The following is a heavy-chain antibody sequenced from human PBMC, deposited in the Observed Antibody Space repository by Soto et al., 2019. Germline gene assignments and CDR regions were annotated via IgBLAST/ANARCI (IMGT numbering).Heavy chain of an antibody. V-gene: IGHV4-30-2*01. J-gene: IGHJ4*02. CDR2: IYHSGSA. Sequence: QLQLQESGSGLVKPSQTLSLTCAVSGGSISSGGYSWNWIRQPPGKGLEWIGYIYHSGSAYYNPSQKSRVTISVDRSKNQFSLKLSSVTAAGTAVYYCAAGGGLPRYYWGQGTLVTVSS. CDR3: AAGGGLPRYY. D-gene: IGHD5-12*01. CDR1: GGSISSGGYS.